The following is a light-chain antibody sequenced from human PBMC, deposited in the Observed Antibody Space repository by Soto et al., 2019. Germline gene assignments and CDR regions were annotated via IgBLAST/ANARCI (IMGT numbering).Light chain of an antibody. CDR1: QSISSW. CDR2: KAS. J-gene: IGKJ1*01. CDR3: QQYNTYWT. Sequence: DIQMTQSPSTLSASVGDRVTITCRASQSISSWLAWYQQKPGKAPKLLIYKASILESVVPSRFSGSGSGAEFTLPISSLQPDDFATYYCQQYNTYWTFGQGTKVEIK. V-gene: IGKV1-5*03.